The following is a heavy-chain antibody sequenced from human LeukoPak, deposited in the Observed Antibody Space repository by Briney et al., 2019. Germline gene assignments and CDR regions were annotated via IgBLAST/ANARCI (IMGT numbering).Heavy chain of an antibody. D-gene: IGHD4-11*01. CDR3: ARQDYDAFDI. CDR1: GGSISSGSYY. CDR2: IYTSGST. Sequence: SETLSLTCTVSGGSISSGSYYWSWIRQPAGKGLEWIGRIYTSGSTNYNPSLKSRVTISVDTSKNQFSLKLSSVTAADTAVYYCARQDYDAFDIWGQGTMVTVSS. J-gene: IGHJ3*02. V-gene: IGHV4-61*02.